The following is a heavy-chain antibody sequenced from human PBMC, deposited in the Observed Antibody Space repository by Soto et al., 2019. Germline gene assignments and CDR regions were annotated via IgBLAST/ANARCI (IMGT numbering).Heavy chain of an antibody. D-gene: IGHD2-15*01. Sequence: SETLSLTCAVYGGSFSGYYWSWIRQPPGKGLEWIGEINHSGSTNYNPSLKSRVTISVDTSKNQFSLKLSSVTAADTAVYYCARGRGVAAGDYYYYMDVWGKGTTVTVSS. CDR1: GGSFSGYY. CDR3: ARGRGVAAGDYYYYMDV. V-gene: IGHV4-34*01. J-gene: IGHJ6*03. CDR2: INHSGST.